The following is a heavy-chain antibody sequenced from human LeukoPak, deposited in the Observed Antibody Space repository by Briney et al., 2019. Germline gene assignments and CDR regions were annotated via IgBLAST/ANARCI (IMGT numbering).Heavy chain of an antibody. V-gene: IGHV3-11*01. CDR2: ISSRSKTI. D-gene: IGHD6-19*01. CDR3: AREGMNSSGWYADA. J-gene: IGHJ5*02. CDR1: GFTFSDYY. Sequence: GGSLRLSCAASGFTFSDYYMNWIRQAPGKGLEWLSYISSRSKTIYYADSVKGRFIISRDNAKNTLYLQINSLRAEDTAVYFCAREGMNSSGWYADAWGQGTLVTVSS.